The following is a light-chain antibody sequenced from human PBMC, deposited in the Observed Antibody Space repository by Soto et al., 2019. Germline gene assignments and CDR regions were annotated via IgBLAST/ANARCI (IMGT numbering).Light chain of an antibody. Sequence: DIQMTQSPSSLSASVGDRVTITCRASQDISNYLAWYQQKPGKVPKLLIYAASTLQSGVPSRFSGSGSGTDFTLTISSLQTEYVAHYYCQKYNSAPRTFGQGTKVDIK. CDR3: QKYNSAPRT. V-gene: IGKV1-27*01. CDR2: AAS. CDR1: QDISNY. J-gene: IGKJ1*01.